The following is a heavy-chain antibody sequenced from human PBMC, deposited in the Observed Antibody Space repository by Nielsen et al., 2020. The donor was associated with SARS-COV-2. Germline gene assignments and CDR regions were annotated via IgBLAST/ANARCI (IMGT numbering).Heavy chain of an antibody. Sequence: GESLKISCTASGFTFSDSFMSWIRQAPGKGLEWVSYISGSGSYTNYADSLKGRFTISRDNAKNSHYLQMDSLRADDTAFYYCARSGHCNGGICYFTEYFQDWGQGTLVTVSS. D-gene: IGHD2-15*01. CDR1: GFTFSDSF. J-gene: IGHJ1*01. CDR3: ARSGHCNGGICYFTEYFQD. CDR2: ISGSGSYT. V-gene: IGHV3-11*03.